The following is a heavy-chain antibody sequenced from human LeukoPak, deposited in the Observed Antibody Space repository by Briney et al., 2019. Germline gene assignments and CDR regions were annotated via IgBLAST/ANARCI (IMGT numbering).Heavy chain of an antibody. CDR2: INPNSGGT. CDR1: GYTFTGYY. V-gene: IGHV1-2*02. D-gene: IGHD3-10*01. J-gene: IGHJ4*02. CDR3: AREGLTKITMVRGVIDY. Sequence: ASVKVSCKASGYTFTGYYMHWVRQAPGQGLEWMGWINPNSGGTNYAQKFQARVTMTRDTSISTAYMELSRLRSDDTAVYYCAREGLTKITMVRGVIDYWGQGTLVTVSS.